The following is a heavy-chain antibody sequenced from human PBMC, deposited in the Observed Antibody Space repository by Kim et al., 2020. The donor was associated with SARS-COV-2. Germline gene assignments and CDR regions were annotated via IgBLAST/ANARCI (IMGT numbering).Heavy chain of an antibody. Sequence: GGSLRLSCVASGFTFSRHGMHWLRQVPGKGLEWVAVMSYDGGSISYADSVKGRFTISRDNAKNTLYLQMNTLRAEDTAVYAKVSVPNWHSGYFDYWGQGTLVTVSS. CDR3: VSVPNWHSGYFDY. CDR2: MSYDGGSI. J-gene: IGHJ4*02. V-gene: IGHV3-30*03. CDR1: GFTFSRHG. D-gene: IGHD1-7*01.